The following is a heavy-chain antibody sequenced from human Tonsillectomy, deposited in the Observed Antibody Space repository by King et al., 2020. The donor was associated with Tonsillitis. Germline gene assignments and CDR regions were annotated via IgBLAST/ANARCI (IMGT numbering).Heavy chain of an antibody. Sequence: HVQLVESGGGLVKPGGSLRLSCAASGFTFSDYYMSWIRQAPGKGLEWVSYISSSSSYTNYADSVKGRFTISRDNAKNSLYLQMNSLRAEDTAVYYCARDEGGSCYDSRCKYGMDVWGQGTTVTVSS. CDR2: ISSSSSYT. V-gene: IGHV3-11*06. D-gene: IGHD2-15*01. J-gene: IGHJ6*02. CDR3: ARDEGGSCYDSRCKYGMDV. CDR1: GFTFSDYY.